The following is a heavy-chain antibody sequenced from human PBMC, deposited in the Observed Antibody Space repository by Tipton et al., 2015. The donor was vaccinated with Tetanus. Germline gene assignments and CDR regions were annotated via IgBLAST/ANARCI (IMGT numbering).Heavy chain of an antibody. CDR1: GGSISSYY. Sequence: LSLTCTVSGGSISSYYWSWIRQPPGKGLEWIGYIYFNGSTNYNPSLKSRVTISVDTSKNQFSLKLSSVTAADTAVYYCARVVGAAAGTKVDHWGQGTLVTVSS. D-gene: IGHD6-13*01. CDR3: ARVVGAAAGTKVDH. CDR2: IYFNGST. V-gene: IGHV4-59*12. J-gene: IGHJ4*02.